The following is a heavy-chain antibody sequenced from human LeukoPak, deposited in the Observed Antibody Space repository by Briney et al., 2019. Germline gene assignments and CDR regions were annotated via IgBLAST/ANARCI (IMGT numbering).Heavy chain of an antibody. V-gene: IGHV4-34*01. CDR1: GGSFSGYY. D-gene: IGHD1-26*01. Sequence: SETLSLTCAVYGGSFSGYYWSWIRQSPGKGLEWIGEINHSGSTNYNPSLKSRVTISVDTSKNQFSLKLSSVTAADTAVYYCARVVGANDYWGQGTLVTVSS. CDR3: ARVVGANDY. CDR2: INHSGST. J-gene: IGHJ4*02.